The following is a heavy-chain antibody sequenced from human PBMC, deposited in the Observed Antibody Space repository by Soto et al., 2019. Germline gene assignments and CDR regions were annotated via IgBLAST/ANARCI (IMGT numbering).Heavy chain of an antibody. CDR3: ARERGVGYCSGGSCYSPHFDY. V-gene: IGHV3-30-3*01. CDR2: ISYDGSNK. CDR1: GFTFSSYA. D-gene: IGHD2-15*01. J-gene: IGHJ4*02. Sequence: LRLSCAASGFTFSSYAMHWVRQAPGKGLERVAVISYDGSNKYYADSVKGRFTISRDNSKNTLYLQMNSLRAEDKAVYYCARERGVGYCSGGSCYSPHFDYWGQGTLVTVSS.